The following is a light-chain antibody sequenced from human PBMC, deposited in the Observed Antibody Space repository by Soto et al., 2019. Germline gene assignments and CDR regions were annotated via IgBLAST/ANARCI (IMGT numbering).Light chain of an antibody. CDR3: SSYTSSSTYV. J-gene: IGLJ1*01. CDR2: EVS. V-gene: IGLV2-14*01. CDR1: SSDVGGYNY. Sequence: QSVLTQPASLSGSPGQSITISCTGTSSDVGGYNYVSWYQHHPGKAPKLLIYEVSNRPSGVSNRFSGSKSGNTASLTISGLQTEDEADYYCSSYTSSSTYVFGTGTKLTVL.